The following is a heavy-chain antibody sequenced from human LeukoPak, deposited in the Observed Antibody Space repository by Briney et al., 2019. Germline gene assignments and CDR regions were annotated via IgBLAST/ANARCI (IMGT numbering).Heavy chain of an antibody. D-gene: IGHD3-22*01. CDR2: IYTSGST. Sequence: SETLSLTCTVSGGSISSYYWSWIRQPAGKGLEWIGRIYTSGSTNYNPSLKSRVTMSVDTSKNQFSLKLSSVTAADTAVYYCARDYDYYDSSGYYLRAFDIWGQGTMVTVSS. CDR3: ARDYDYYDSSGYYLRAFDI. J-gene: IGHJ3*02. CDR1: GGSISSYY. V-gene: IGHV4-4*07.